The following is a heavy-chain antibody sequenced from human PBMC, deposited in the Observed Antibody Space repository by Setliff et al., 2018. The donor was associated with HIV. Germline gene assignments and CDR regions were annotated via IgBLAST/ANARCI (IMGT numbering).Heavy chain of an antibody. CDR2: INAGTGNT. CDR1: GYRFTGFA. CDR3: ARSLREYSYGSPDY. J-gene: IGHJ4*02. V-gene: IGHV1-3*01. Sequence: ASVKVSCKSSGYRFTGFAIHWVRQAPGQRFEWMGWINAGTGNTKYSQKFQDRVTISRDIHANTAYVELSSLRSEDTAIYYCARSLREYSYGSPDYWGPGTLVTVSS. D-gene: IGHD5-18*01.